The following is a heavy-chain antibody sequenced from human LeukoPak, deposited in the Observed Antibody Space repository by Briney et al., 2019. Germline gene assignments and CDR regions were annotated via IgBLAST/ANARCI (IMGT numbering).Heavy chain of an antibody. Sequence: GGSLRLSCAASGFTFGSYGMHWVRQAPGKGLEWVAVISYDGSNKYYADSVKGRFTISRDNSKNTLYLQMNSLRAEDTAVYYCAKSSSGWYQDDAFDIWGQGTMVTVSS. CDR3: AKSSSGWYQDDAFDI. CDR1: GFTFGSYG. J-gene: IGHJ3*02. CDR2: ISYDGSNK. D-gene: IGHD6-19*01. V-gene: IGHV3-30*18.